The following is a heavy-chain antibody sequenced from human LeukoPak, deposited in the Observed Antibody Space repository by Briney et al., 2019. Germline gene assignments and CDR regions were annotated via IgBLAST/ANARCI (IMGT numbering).Heavy chain of an antibody. J-gene: IGHJ5*02. Sequence: PSETLSLTCTVSVGSISSSSYYWGWIRQPPGKGLEWIGSIYYSGSTYYNPSLKSRVTISVDTSKNQFSLKLSSVTAADTAVYYCARHTITVTTLGWFDPWGQGTLVTVSS. CDR2: IYYSGST. CDR3: ARHTITVTTLGWFDP. V-gene: IGHV4-39*01. D-gene: IGHD4-11*01. CDR1: VGSISSSSYY.